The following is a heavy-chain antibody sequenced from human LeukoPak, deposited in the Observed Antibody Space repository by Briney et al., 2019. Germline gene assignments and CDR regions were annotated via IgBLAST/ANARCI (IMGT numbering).Heavy chain of an antibody. D-gene: IGHD2-15*01. V-gene: IGHV1-2*06. Sequence: ASVKVSCKASGYTFTGYYMHRVRQAPGQGLEWMGRINPNSGGTNYAQKFQGRVTMTRDTSISTAYMELSRLRSDDTAVYYCARDPAPRGYCSGGSCYGGWFDPWGQGTLVTVSS. CDR3: ARDPAPRGYCSGGSCYGGWFDP. CDR2: INPNSGGT. CDR1: GYTFTGYY. J-gene: IGHJ5*02.